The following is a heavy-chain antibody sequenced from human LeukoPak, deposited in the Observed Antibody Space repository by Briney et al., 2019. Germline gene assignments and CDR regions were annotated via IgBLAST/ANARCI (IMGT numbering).Heavy chain of an antibody. V-gene: IGHV3-11*03. CDR2: ISGSSGNI. CDR1: GFTFGDYY. J-gene: IGHJ4*02. D-gene: IGHD3-10*01. CDR3: ASPVRG. Sequence: GGSLRLSCTASGFTFGDYYMSWIRQAPGKGLEWVSYISGSSGNINYADSVKGRFTISRDNAKNSLYLQMNSPRDEDTAVYYGASPVRGWGQGALVTVSS.